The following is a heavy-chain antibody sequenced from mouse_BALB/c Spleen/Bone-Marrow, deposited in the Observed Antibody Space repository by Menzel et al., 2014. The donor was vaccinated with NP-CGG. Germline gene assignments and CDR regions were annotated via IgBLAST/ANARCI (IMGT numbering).Heavy chain of an antibody. CDR1: GFDFSSYW. D-gene: IGHD1-2*01. Sequence: EVKLEESGGGLVQPGGSLKLSCAASGFDFSSYWMRWVRQAPGKGLEWIGEINPDSSTINYTPSLKDKFTISRVNAKNTLYLQKNKVRSEDTALYYCARLHYYGYSAFWGQGTLVTVST. CDR2: INPDSSTI. V-gene: IGHV4-1*02. CDR3: ARLHYYGYSAF. J-gene: IGHJ3*01.